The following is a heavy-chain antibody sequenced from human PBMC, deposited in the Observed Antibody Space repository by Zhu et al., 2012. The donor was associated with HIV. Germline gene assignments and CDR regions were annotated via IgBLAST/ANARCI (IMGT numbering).Heavy chain of an antibody. Sequence: QVQLQESGPGLVKPSETLSLTCTVSGGSISSSSYYWGWIRQPPGKGLEWIGSIYYSGSTYYNPSLKSRVTISVDTSKNQFSLKLSSVTAADTAVYYCAGGSGSYWFDPGAREPWSPSPQ. CDR1: GGSISSSSYY. CDR3: AGGSGSYWFDP. J-gene: IGHJ5*02. V-gene: IGHV4-39*01. CDR2: IYYSGST. D-gene: IGHD3-10*01.